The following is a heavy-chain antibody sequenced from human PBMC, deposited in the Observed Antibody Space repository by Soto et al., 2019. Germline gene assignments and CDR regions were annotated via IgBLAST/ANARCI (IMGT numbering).Heavy chain of an antibody. Sequence: GASVKVSCKASGYTFTSYGISWVRQAPGQGLEWMGWISAYNGNTNYAQKLQGRVTMTRDTSTSTAYMELRSLRSDDTAVYYCARGWEVAGRGDFDYWGQGTLVTVSS. V-gene: IGHV1-18*04. J-gene: IGHJ4*02. D-gene: IGHD6-19*01. CDR3: ARGWEVAGRGDFDY. CDR1: GYTFTSYG. CDR2: ISAYNGNT.